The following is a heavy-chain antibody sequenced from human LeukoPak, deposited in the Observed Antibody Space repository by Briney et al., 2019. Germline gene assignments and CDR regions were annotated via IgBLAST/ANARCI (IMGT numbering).Heavy chain of an antibody. Sequence: GASVKVSCKASGYTFTSYGFSWVRQAPGQGLEWMGWISTYYGNTNYAQKLQDRVTMTTDTSTSTAYMELSSLRSEDTAVYYCARGSYGEGAVRNNWFDPWGQGTLVTVSS. D-gene: IGHD4-17*01. CDR2: ISTYYGNT. CDR1: GYTFTSYG. CDR3: ARGSYGEGAVRNNWFDP. V-gene: IGHV1-18*01. J-gene: IGHJ5*02.